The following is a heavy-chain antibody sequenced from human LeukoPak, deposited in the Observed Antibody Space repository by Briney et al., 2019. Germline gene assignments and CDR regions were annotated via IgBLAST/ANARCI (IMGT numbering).Heavy chain of an antibody. CDR1: GGSISSSSYY. J-gene: IGHJ6*04. V-gene: IGHV4-39*07. CDR3: ARDLGSSTPSGI. D-gene: IGHD3-16*01. Sequence: SETLSLTCTVSGGSISSSSYYWGWIRQPPGKGLEWIGSIYYSGSTNYSPSLKSRVTISVDKFRNLLFLKLNSVTAADTAVYYCARDLGSSTPSGIWGKGTTVTVSS. CDR2: IYYSGST.